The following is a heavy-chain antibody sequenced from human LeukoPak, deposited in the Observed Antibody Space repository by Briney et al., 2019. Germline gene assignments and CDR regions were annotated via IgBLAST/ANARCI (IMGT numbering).Heavy chain of an antibody. CDR3: ARFGGGATKDDRLDY. Sequence: ASVKVSCKVSGYTLTELSMHWVRQAPGKGLEWMGGFDPEDGETIYAQKFQGRVTITADESTSTAYMELSSLRSEDTAVYYCARFGGGATKDDRLDYWGQGTLVTVSS. J-gene: IGHJ4*02. CDR1: GYTLTELS. CDR2: FDPEDGET. V-gene: IGHV1-24*01. D-gene: IGHD3-16*01.